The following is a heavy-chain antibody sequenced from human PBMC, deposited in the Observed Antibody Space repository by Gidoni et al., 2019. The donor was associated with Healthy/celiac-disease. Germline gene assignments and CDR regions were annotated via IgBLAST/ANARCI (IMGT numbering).Heavy chain of an antibody. V-gene: IGHV3-30-3*01. CDR3: ARDIYYGSWSVYYYYYGMDV. CDR1: GFTFRSYA. J-gene: IGHJ6*02. CDR2: IAYDGRNK. D-gene: IGHD3-10*01. Sequence: QVQLVEAGGGVVKPGRSLRLSWAAAGFTFRSYAMHWVRQAPGKGLEWVAVIAYDGRNKYYADSVNGRFTISRDNSKTTLYLQMNSLRAEDTAVYYCARDIYYGSWSVYYYYYGMDVWGQGTTVTVSS.